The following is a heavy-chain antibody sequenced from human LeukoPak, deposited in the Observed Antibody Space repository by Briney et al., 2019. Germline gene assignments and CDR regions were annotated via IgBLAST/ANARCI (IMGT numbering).Heavy chain of an antibody. V-gene: IGHV5-51*01. Sequence: GESLKISCKGSGYSFTSYWNGWVRQMPGKGLEWMGIIYPGDSDTRYSPSFQGQVTISADKSISTAYLQWSSLKASDTAMYYCARRARYCSGGSCLDGMDVWGQGITVTVSS. CDR1: GYSFTSYW. J-gene: IGHJ6*02. CDR2: IYPGDSDT. D-gene: IGHD2-15*01. CDR3: ARRARYCSGGSCLDGMDV.